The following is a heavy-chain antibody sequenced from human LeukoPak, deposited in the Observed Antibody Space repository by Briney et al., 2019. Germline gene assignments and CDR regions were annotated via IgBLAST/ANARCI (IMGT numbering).Heavy chain of an antibody. CDR2: ISWNSGSI. CDR1: GFTFDDYA. J-gene: IGHJ6*03. Sequence: GGSLRLSCAASGFTFDDYAMHWVRQAPGKGLEWVSGISWNSGSIGYADSVKGRFTISRDNAKNSLYLQMNSLRAEDTALYYCARDPSWGYYYYYMDVWGKGTTVTVSS. V-gene: IGHV3-9*01. CDR3: ARDPSWGYYYYYMDV. D-gene: IGHD3-16*01.